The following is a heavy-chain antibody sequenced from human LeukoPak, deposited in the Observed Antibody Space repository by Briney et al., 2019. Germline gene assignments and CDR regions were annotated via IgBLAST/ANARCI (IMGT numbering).Heavy chain of an antibody. V-gene: IGHV3-23*01. CDR3: AKGPTYYYGSGSYWSYEDYFDY. J-gene: IGHJ4*02. Sequence: GGSLRLSCAASGFTFSSYAMSWVRQAPGKGLEWVSAISGSGGSTYYADSVKGRFTISRDNSKNMLYLQMNSLRAEDTAVYYCAKGPTYYYGSGSYWSYEDYFDYWGQGTLVTVSS. CDR1: GFTFSSYA. D-gene: IGHD3-10*01. CDR2: ISGSGGST.